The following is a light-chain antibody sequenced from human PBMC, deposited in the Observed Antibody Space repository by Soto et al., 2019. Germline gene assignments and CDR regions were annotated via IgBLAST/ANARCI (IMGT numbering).Light chain of an antibody. CDR2: DAS. CDR3: QQRSSWPLT. CDR1: QSISSY. J-gene: IGKJ4*01. V-gene: IGKV3-11*01. Sequence: EIVLTQSPGTLSLSPGERATLSCRASQSISSYFAWYQQKPGQSPRLLIYDASNRATGVPARFSGSGSGTDFTLTINSLEPEDFAVYYCQQRSSWPLTFGGGTEVEVK.